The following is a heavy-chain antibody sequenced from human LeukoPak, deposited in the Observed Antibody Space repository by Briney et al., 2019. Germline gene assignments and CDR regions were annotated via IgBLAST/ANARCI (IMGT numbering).Heavy chain of an antibody. CDR1: GDSISSYY. V-gene: IGHV4-59*08. Sequence: PSETLSLTCTVSGDSISSYYWSWIRQPPGKGLEWIGYIYNSGSTNYNPSLKSRVTISEDTSKNQFSLKLSSVTAADTAVYYCARRKEWEPFDYWGQGTLVTVSS. D-gene: IGHD1-26*01. CDR2: IYNSGST. J-gene: IGHJ4*02. CDR3: ARRKEWEPFDY.